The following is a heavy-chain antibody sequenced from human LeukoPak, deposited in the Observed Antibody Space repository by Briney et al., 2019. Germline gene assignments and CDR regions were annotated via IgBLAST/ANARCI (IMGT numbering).Heavy chain of an antibody. CDR3: AIDSSGWYFDY. V-gene: IGHV1-69*04. D-gene: IGHD6-19*01. CDR1: GGTFSSYA. CDR2: IIPILGIA. Sequence: ASVKVSCKASGGTFSSYAISWVRQAPGQGLEWMGRIIPILGIANYAQKFQGRVAITADKSTSTAYMELSSLRSEDTAVYYCAIDSSGWYFDYWGQGTLVTVSS. J-gene: IGHJ4*02.